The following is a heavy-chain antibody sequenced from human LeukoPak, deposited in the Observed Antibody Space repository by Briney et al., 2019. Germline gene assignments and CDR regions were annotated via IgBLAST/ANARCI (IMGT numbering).Heavy chain of an antibody. CDR3: ARDVDYANPRHDY. CDR2: INLEGSQK. J-gene: IGHJ4*02. V-gene: IGHV3-7*01. CDR1: GFNFSNYW. Sequence: GGSLRLSCAASGFNFSNYWMHWVRQAPGKGLEWVANINLEGSQKYYVDSLKGRFTISRDNANNLLYLQMNSLRAEDTAVYYCARDVDYANPRHDYWGQGTLVTVSS. D-gene: IGHD4/OR15-4a*01.